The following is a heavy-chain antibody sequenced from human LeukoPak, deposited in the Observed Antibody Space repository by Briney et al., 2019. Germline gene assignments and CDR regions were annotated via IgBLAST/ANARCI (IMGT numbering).Heavy chain of an antibody. Sequence: ASVKVSCKASGYTFTSYGISWVRQAPGQGLEWMGWISAYNGNTNYAQKLQGRVTMTRDTSTSTVYMELSSLRSEDTAVYYCAREVLDYYDSSGYSYWGQGTLVTVSS. CDR1: GYTFTSYG. V-gene: IGHV1-18*01. CDR3: AREVLDYYDSSGYSY. D-gene: IGHD3-22*01. CDR2: ISAYNGNT. J-gene: IGHJ4*02.